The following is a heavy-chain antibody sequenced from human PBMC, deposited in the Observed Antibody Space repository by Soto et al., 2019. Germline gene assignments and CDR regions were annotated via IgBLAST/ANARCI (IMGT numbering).Heavy chain of an antibody. CDR3: ARVTATINYYFDY. Sequence: SETLSLTCAVSGGSISSGGYSWSWIRQPPGKGLEWIGYIYHSGSTYYNPSLKSRVTISVDRSKNQFSLKLSSVTAADTAVYYCARVTATINYYFDYWGQGTLVTVSS. V-gene: IGHV4-30-2*01. CDR2: IYHSGST. J-gene: IGHJ4*02. D-gene: IGHD5-12*01. CDR1: GGSISSGGYS.